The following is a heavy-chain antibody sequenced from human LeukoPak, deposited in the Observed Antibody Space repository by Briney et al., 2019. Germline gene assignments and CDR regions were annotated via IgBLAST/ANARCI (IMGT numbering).Heavy chain of an antibody. V-gene: IGHV1-46*01. CDR2: INPSGGGT. J-gene: IGHJ6*02. CDR1: GYSLTTYY. CDR3: ASVYLYGMDV. D-gene: IGHD2-8*01. Sequence: ASVTVSCTASGYSLTTYYMHWVRQAPGQGLEWMAIINPSGGGTKYAQKFQGRVTMTRDTPTNTVYMELSSLRTEDTAVYYCASVYLYGMDVWGQGTTVTVSS.